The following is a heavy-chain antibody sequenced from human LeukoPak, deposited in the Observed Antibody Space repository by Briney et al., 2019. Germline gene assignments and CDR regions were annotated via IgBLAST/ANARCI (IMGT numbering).Heavy chain of an antibody. Sequence: SETLSLTCTVSGGSNSRSSYVWGWIRQPPGKGLEWIGSIYYSGSTYYNPSLKSRVTISVDTSKNQFSLKLSSVTAADTAVYYCARQPILTCYQLGSLDMGRQGTMVTVSS. J-gene: IGHJ3*02. V-gene: IGHV4-39*01. CDR2: IYYSGST. CDR1: GGSNSRSSYV. CDR3: ARQPILTCYQLGSLDM. D-gene: IGHD3-9*01.